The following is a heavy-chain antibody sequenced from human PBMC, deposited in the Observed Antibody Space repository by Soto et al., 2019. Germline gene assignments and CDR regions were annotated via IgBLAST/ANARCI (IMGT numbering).Heavy chain of an antibody. J-gene: IGHJ4*02. CDR2: IYWDDDK. D-gene: IGHD1-26*01. CDR1: GFSLSTSGVG. CDR3: AHLVGAGITYYFDS. V-gene: IGHV2-5*02. Sequence: QITLKESGPTLVKPTQTLTLTCTFSGFSLSTSGVGVGWIRQPPGKALEWLTFIYWDDDKRNSPFLKSRLTITKDTSKNQGVLTMTNMDPVDTATYYCAHLVGAGITYYFDSWGQVTLVTVSS.